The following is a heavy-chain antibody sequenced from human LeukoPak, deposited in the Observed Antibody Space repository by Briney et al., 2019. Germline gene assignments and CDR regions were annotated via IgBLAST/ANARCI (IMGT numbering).Heavy chain of an antibody. V-gene: IGHV1-69*05. Sequence: SVKVSCKASGGTFSSYAISWVRQAPGQGLEWMGGIIPIFCTANYAQKFQGRVTITTDESTSTAYMELSSLRSEDTAVYYCARGLYYYDSSGYYPDAFDIWGQGTMVTVSS. CDR3: ARGLYYYDSSGYYPDAFDI. CDR1: GGTFSSYA. D-gene: IGHD3-22*01. J-gene: IGHJ3*02. CDR2: IIPIFCTA.